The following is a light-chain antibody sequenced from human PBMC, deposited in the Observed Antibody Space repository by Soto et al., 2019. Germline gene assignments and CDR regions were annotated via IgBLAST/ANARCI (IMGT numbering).Light chain of an antibody. CDR3: LQHNSYPQT. Sequence: DIQMTQSPSSLSASVGDRVTITCRASQGIRDALGWYQQKPGKAPKRLIYAASSLQSGVPSRSSGSGSGTEFTLTISSLQPEDFATHYCLQHNSYPQTFGQGTKVEIK. V-gene: IGKV1-17*01. J-gene: IGKJ1*01. CDR2: AAS. CDR1: QGIRDA.